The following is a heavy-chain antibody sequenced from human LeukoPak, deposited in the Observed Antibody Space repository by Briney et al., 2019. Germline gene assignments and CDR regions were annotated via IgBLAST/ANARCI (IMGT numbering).Heavy chain of an antibody. D-gene: IGHD2-2*01. CDR3: ARAHCSSTSCYYMDV. CDR1: GFTFSSYA. J-gene: IGHJ6*03. CDR2: ISSSSSYI. V-gene: IGHV3-21*01. Sequence: PGGSLRLSCAASGFTFSSYAMSWVRQAPGKGLEWVSSISSSSSYIYYADSVKGRFTISRDNAKNSLYLQMNSLRAEDTAVYYCARAHCSSTSCYYMDVWGKGTTVTVSS.